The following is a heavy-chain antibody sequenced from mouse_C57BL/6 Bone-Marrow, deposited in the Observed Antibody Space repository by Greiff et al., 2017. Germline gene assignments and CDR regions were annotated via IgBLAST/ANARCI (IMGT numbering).Heavy chain of an antibody. D-gene: IGHD4-1*01. Sequence: VKLMESGPGLVQPSQSLSITCTVSGFSLTSYGVHWVRQSPGKGLEWLGVIWSGGSTDYNAAFISRLSISKDNSKSQVFFKMNSLQADDTAIYYCARTGTRVDYAMDYWGQGTSVTVSS. CDR2: IWSGGST. J-gene: IGHJ4*01. V-gene: IGHV2-2*01. CDR1: GFSLTSYG. CDR3: ARTGTRVDYAMDY.